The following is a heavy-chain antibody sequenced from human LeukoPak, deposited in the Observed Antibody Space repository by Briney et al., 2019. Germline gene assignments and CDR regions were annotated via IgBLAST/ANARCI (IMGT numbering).Heavy chain of an antibody. CDR3: TKALFGGMTV. J-gene: IGHJ6*02. CDR1: GFTFSTYG. D-gene: IGHD3-10*01. Sequence: PGGSLRLFCAASGFTFSTYGMSWVRQAPGKGLECVSGISGSGGTTYYADSVKGRFTIFRDNSKNTVSMQLDSLRVDDTAIYYCTKALFGGMTVWGQGTTVTVSS. CDR2: ISGSGGTT. V-gene: IGHV3-23*01.